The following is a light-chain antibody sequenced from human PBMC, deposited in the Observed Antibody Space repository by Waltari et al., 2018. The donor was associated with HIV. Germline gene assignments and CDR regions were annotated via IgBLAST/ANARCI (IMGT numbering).Light chain of an antibody. V-gene: IGLV2-14*03. CDR3: SSYTANSRI. CDR2: DVS. Sequence: QSALTQPASVSGSLGQSITISCTGTSSDVGGHNSVSWYQQHPGKAPKLLISDVSNRPAVVSSRCAGAKSGNTASRTISGLQAEDEADYYCSSYTANSRIFGGGTRLTVL. CDR1: SSDVGGHNS. J-gene: IGLJ2*01.